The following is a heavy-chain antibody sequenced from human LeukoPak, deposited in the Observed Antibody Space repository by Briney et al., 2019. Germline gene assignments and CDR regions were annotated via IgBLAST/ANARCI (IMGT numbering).Heavy chain of an antibody. CDR2: INQDGGEI. V-gene: IGHV3-7*01. CDR3: ARDKQWLDY. J-gene: IGHJ4*02. CDR1: GFTFSSSW. D-gene: IGHD6-19*01. Sequence: GSLRLSCAASGFTFSSSWMTWVRQAPGKGLEWVASINQDGGEIHYVDSVKGRFTISRDNAKNSLYLQMNSLRAEDTAVYYCARDKQWLDYWGQGTLVTVSS.